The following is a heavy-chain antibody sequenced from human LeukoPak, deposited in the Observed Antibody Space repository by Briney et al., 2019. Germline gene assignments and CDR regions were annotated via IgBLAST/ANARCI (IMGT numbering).Heavy chain of an antibody. Sequence: SQTPSLTCTVSGGSISSGGYFWSWIRQLPGKGPEWIGYIHYSGSTDYNPSLKSRVSISVDTSKNQFSLELTSVTAADTAVYYCAREVSSSSSWTNWFDPWGQGTLVTVSS. CDR1: GGSISSGGYF. V-gene: IGHV4-31*03. CDR2: IHYSGST. CDR3: AREVSSSSSWTNWFDP. D-gene: IGHD6-13*01. J-gene: IGHJ5*02.